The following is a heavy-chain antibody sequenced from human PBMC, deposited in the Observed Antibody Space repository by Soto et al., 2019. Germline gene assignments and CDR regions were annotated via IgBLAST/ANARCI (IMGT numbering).Heavy chain of an antibody. CDR2: LYYGGST. J-gene: IGHJ2*01. D-gene: IGHD4-4*01. Sequence: PSETLSLTCTVSGGSISTYYWNWIRQPPGKGLEWIGYLYYGGSTNYNPSLESRVTISLGTSKNQISLKLSSVTAADTAVYYCARGRDDYNGWYVDLWGRGSLVTVSS. V-gene: IGHV4-59*01. CDR3: ARGRDDYNGWYVDL. CDR1: GGSISTYY.